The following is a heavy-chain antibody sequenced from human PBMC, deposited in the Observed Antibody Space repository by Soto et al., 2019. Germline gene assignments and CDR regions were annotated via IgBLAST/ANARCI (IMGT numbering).Heavy chain of an antibody. CDR1: GGSISISTYY. Sequence: QLQLQESGPGLVKPSETLSLTCTVSGGSISISTYYWDWIRQPPGKGLEWIGSIYYSGSTYYNPSLKSRVTISVDTSKNQFSLNLNSVTAADTAVYYCARPPTASLDAFEIWGQGTMVTVSS. J-gene: IGHJ3*02. V-gene: IGHV4-39*01. CDR3: ARPPTASLDAFEI. CDR2: IYYSGST.